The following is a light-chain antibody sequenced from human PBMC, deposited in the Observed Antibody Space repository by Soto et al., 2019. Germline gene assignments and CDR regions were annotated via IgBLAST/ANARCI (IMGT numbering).Light chain of an antibody. Sequence: QSALTQPASVSGSPGQSITISCTGTSSDAGDYNYVSWYQQHPGKAPKLMIYEVSNRPSGVSNRFSGSKSGNTASLTISGLQAEDEADYYCSSYTSSTSRVFGGGTKLTVL. J-gene: IGLJ2*01. CDR3: SSYTSSTSRV. V-gene: IGLV2-14*01. CDR1: SSDAGDYNY. CDR2: EVS.